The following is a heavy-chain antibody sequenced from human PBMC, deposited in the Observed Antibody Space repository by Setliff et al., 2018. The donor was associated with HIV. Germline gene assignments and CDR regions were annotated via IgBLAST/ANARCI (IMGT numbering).Heavy chain of an antibody. V-gene: IGHV4-59*01. D-gene: IGHD3-10*01. J-gene: IGHJ5*01. CDR3: SRGVRVGGVIGWFDT. Sequence: SETLSLTCNVFGGSIRNYYWSWIRQPPGKGLEWIGYIYYSGSTSYKPSLKSRVTISVDPYKNQLSLRLTSVTAADTAVYYCSRGVRVGGVIGWFDTWGHGTLVTVSS. CDR2: IYYSGST. CDR1: GGSIRNYY.